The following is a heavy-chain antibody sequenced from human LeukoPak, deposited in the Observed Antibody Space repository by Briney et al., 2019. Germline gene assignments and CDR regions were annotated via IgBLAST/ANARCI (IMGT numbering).Heavy chain of an antibody. CDR1: GFTFSEYS. Sequence: GGSLRLSCADSGFTFSEYSMHWVRQAPGKGLEYVSAISTNGGSTYYANSVKGRFTISRDDPKNTLDLQMGSLRPEDMAVYYCARGFRYYGSGIDYWGQGTLVTVSS. CDR2: ISTNGGST. D-gene: IGHD3-10*01. J-gene: IGHJ4*02. V-gene: IGHV3-64*01. CDR3: ARGFRYYGSGIDY.